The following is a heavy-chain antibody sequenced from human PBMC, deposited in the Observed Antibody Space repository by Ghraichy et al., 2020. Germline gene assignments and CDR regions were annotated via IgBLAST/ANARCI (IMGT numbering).Heavy chain of an antibody. V-gene: IGHV4-31*03. CDR1: GGSISSGGYY. D-gene: IGHD4-11*01. J-gene: IGHJ4*02. Sequence: TLSLTCTVSGGSISSGGYYWSWIRQHPGKGLEWIGYISYSGGTYYNPSLKSRVTISVDTSKNQFSLKLSSVTAADTAVYYCARERNSNYVLYWGQGTLVTVSS. CDR3: ARERNSNYVLY. CDR2: ISYSGGT.